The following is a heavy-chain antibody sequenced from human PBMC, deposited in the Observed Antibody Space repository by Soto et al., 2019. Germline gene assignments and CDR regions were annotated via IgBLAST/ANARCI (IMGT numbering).Heavy chain of an antibody. V-gene: IGHV6-1*01. J-gene: IGHJ4*02. CDR1: GDSVSSNSAA. Sequence: PSQTLSLTCAISGDSVSSNSAAWNWIRQSPSRGLEWLGRTYYRSKWYNDYAVSVKSRITINPDTSKNQFSLQLNSVTPEDTAVYYCARDLSRPTMVRGVHVWQYFDYWGQGTLVTVSS. CDR3: ARDLSRPTMVRGVHVWQYFDY. CDR2: TYYRSKWYN. D-gene: IGHD3-10*01.